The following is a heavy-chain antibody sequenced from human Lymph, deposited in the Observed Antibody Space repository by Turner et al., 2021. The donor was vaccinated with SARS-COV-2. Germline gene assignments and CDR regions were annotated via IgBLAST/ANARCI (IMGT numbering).Heavy chain of an antibody. J-gene: IGHJ4*02. CDR1: GFPFSTYS. D-gene: IGHD4-17*01. CDR3: ARDIPTTADYFDY. V-gene: IGHV3-21*01. CDR2: ISSSSSDI. Sequence: EVQLVESGGGLVKPGRSLRLSCAASGFPFSTYSMNWVRQAPGKGLEWISSISSSSSDIYYAVSMKGRFTISRDDAKNSLYLQMNSLRAEDTAVYYCARDIPTTADYFDYWGQGTLVTVSS.